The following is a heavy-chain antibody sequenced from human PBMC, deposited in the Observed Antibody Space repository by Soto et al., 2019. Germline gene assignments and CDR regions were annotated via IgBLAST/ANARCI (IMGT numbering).Heavy chain of an antibody. J-gene: IGHJ6*02. V-gene: IGHV4-34*01. Sequence: SETLSLTCAVYGASFSGYYWSWIRQPPGKGLEWSGEINHTGSTNYNPSLKSRVTLSVDTSKNQFSLKLSSVTAADTAVYYCARLRAAGLSQIIAAAGSRYYYYYGMDVWGQGTTVT. CDR3: ARLRAAGLSQIIAAAGSRYYYYYGMDV. CDR1: GASFSGYY. CDR2: INHTGST. D-gene: IGHD6-13*01.